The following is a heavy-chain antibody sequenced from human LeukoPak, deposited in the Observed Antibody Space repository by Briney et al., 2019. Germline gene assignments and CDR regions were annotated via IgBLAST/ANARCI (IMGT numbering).Heavy chain of an antibody. CDR2: IYTSGST. V-gene: IGHV4-4*07. CDR1: GGSISSYY. Sequence: SETLSLTCTVSGGSISSYYWSWIRQPAGKGLEWIGRIYTSGSTNYNPSLKSRVTMAGDTSKNQFSLKLSSVTAADTAVYYRARLSTVTTSFDYWGQGTLVTVSS. D-gene: IGHD4-17*01. J-gene: IGHJ4*02. CDR3: ARLSTVTTSFDY.